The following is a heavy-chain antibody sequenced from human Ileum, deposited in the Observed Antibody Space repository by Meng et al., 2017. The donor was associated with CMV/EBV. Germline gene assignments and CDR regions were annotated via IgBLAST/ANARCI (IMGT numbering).Heavy chain of an antibody. CDR2: INSKTGDT. V-gene: IGHV1-2*02. J-gene: IGHJ1*01. CDR1: GYTFTGYY. Sequence: QVTLVKSVGEMKMTGASVTSSCKTSGYTFTGYYLHWLRQAHGKGLEWMGWINSKTGDTDYEQQFKGRVTLTRDTSISTAYMELSRLRSDDTAVYYCARVAVPGTPAFHHWGQGALVTVSS. D-gene: IGHD6-19*01. CDR3: ARVAVPGTPAFHH.